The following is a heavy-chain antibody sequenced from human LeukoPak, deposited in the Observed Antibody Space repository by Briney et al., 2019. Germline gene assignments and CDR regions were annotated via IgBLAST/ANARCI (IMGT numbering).Heavy chain of an antibody. J-gene: IGHJ5*02. CDR2: INDNSRNT. CDR1: GFSFSRYG. Sequence: GGSLRLSCAASGFSFSRYGMAWFRQIPGKGLEWVSTINDNSRNTHYADSVKARFTISRDNSKNTLYLQVHSLRVEDTALYYCTKDAGPVYDWFDPWGPGTRVTVSS. D-gene: IGHD5/OR15-5a*01. CDR3: TKDAGPVYDWFDP. V-gene: IGHV3-23*01.